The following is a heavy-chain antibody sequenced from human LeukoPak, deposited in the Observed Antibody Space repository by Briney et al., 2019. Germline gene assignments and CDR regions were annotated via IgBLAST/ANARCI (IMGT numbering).Heavy chain of an antibody. CDR1: GCTFTGYY. J-gene: IGHJ5*02. CDR2: INPNSGGP. D-gene: IGHD1-1*01. CDR3: ARLVRRTGNSYNWFEP. V-gene: IGHV1-2*02. Sequence: ASVKVSCKASGCTFTGYYMHWVRQAPGQGLEWMGWINPNSGGPNYAQKFQGRVTMTRDTSISTASMELSRRRSDDTAVYYCARLVRRTGNSYNWFEPWGQGTLVTVSS.